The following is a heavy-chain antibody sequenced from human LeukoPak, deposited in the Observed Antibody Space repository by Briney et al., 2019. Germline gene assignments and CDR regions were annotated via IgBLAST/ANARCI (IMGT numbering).Heavy chain of an antibody. CDR3: ASVDTAMVVDY. CDR2: IYDSGST. J-gene: IGHJ4*02. V-gene: IGHV4-59*01. CDR1: GGPISSYY. Sequence: PSETLSLTCIVSGGPISSYYWSWIRQPPGKGVEWIGYIYDSGSTNYNPSLKSRVTISVDTSKKQFTLKLSSVTAADTAVYYCASVDTAMVVDYWGQGTLVTVSS. D-gene: IGHD5-18*01.